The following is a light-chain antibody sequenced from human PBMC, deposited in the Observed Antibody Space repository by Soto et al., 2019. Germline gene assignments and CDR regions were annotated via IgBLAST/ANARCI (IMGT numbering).Light chain of an antibody. CDR3: QQYNSYSLYT. CDR2: DAS. J-gene: IGKJ2*01. V-gene: IGKV1-5*01. Sequence: DIQMTQSPSTLSASVGDRVTITCRASQSISSWLAWYQQKPGKAPKLLIYDASSLESGVPSRFSGSGSWTEFTLTISSLQPDDFATYYCQQYNSYSLYTFGQGTKVDIK. CDR1: QSISSW.